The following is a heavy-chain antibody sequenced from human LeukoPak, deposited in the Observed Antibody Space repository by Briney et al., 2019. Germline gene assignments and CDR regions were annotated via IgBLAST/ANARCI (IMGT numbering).Heavy chain of an antibody. CDR1: GYSISSGYY. J-gene: IGHJ4*02. V-gene: IGHV4-38-2*02. CDR2: INHSGST. Sequence: SETLSLTCTVSGYSISSGYYWAWMRQPPGKGLEWIGSINHSGSTYYNPSLKSRVTVSVDTSKNQVSLRLSSVTAADTAVYYCARVCSSGRCLDYWGQGTLVTVSS. CDR3: ARVCSSGRCLDY. D-gene: IGHD2-15*01.